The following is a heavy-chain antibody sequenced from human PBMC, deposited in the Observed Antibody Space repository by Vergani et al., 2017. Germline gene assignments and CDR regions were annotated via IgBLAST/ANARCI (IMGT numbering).Heavy chain of an antibody. Sequence: QVQLVQSGAEVKKPGSSVKVSCKASGGTFSSYAISWVRQAPGQGLEWMGGIIPIFGTANYAQKFQGRVTITADESTSTAYMELSSLRSEDTALNYCARSLSGAGRGNNWFDPWGQGTLVTVSS. V-gene: IGHV1-69*12. J-gene: IGHJ5*02. D-gene: IGHD1-26*01. CDR1: GGTFSSYA. CDR2: IIPIFGTA. CDR3: ARSLSGAGRGNNWFDP.